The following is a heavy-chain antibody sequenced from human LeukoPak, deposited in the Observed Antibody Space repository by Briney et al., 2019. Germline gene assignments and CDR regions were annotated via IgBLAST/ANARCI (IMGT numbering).Heavy chain of an antibody. D-gene: IGHD4-23*01. CDR1: GFTFSSYW. Sequence: GGCLRLSCAASGFTFSSYWMHWVRQAPGKGLVWVSRINSDGSSTSYADSVKGRFTISRDNAKNTLYLQMNGLRAEDTAVYYCARVPTVVPDNWFDPWGQGTLVTVSS. CDR2: INSDGSST. CDR3: ARVPTVVPDNWFDP. V-gene: IGHV3-74*01. J-gene: IGHJ5*02.